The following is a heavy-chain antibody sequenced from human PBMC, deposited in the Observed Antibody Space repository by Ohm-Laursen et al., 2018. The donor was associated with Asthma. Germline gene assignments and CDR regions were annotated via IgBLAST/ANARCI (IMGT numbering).Heavy chain of an antibody. V-gene: IGHV3-30*03. CDR2: ISYDGSNK. Sequence: SLRLSCAASGFTFSSYGMHWVRQAPGKGLEWVAVISYDGSNKYYADSVKGRFTISRDNSKNTLYLQMNSLRAEDTAVYYCARGGLYNWNDEGYWGQGTLVTVSS. D-gene: IGHD1-20*01. CDR3: ARGGLYNWNDEGY. CDR1: GFTFSSYG. J-gene: IGHJ4*02.